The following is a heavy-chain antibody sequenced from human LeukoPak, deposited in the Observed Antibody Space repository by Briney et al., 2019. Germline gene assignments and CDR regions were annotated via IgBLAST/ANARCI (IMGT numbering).Heavy chain of an antibody. CDR1: GYTLTELS. CDR3: ARDTSGYYDYFEY. D-gene: IGHD3-22*01. J-gene: IGHJ4*02. V-gene: IGHV1-2*02. Sequence: ASVKVSCKVSGYTLTELSMHWVRQAPGKGLEWMGWINTNSGGTNYAQKFQGRVTMTRDTSISTAYMQLSRLRSDDTAVYYCARDTSGYYDYFEYWGQGTLVTVSS. CDR2: INTNSGGT.